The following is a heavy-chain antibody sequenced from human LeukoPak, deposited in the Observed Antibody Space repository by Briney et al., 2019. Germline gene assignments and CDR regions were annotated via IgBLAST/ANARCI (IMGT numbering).Heavy chain of an antibody. V-gene: IGHV3-23*01. Sequence: GGSLRLYCAASGFTFSSYAMNWVRQAPGKGLEWVSVISASGDNTYYAESVKGRFTISRDNSKNMLHLQMNSLRAEDTAVYYCAKDQPAQIGLFDYWGQGTLVTVSS. CDR2: ISASGDNT. J-gene: IGHJ4*02. D-gene: IGHD3-22*01. CDR3: AKDQPAQIGLFDY. CDR1: GFTFSSYA.